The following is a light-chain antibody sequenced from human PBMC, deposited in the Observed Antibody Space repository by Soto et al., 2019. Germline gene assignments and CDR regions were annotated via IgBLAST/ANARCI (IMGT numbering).Light chain of an antibody. V-gene: IGKV3-20*01. J-gene: IGKJ4*01. CDR3: QQYGDSIT. CDR2: AAS. Sequence: EVVLTQSPATLSLSPGDRATLSCRASQSVSHALAWYQQKPGQAPRLLIYAASTRVTGIADRFSGSGSGTDFTLTISRLEAEDFAVYHCQQYGDSITFGGGTKVDIK. CDR1: QSVSHA.